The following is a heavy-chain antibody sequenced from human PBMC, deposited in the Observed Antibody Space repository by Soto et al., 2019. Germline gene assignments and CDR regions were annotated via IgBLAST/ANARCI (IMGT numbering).Heavy chain of an antibody. D-gene: IGHD2-15*01. V-gene: IGHV4-31*03. CDR2: IYKTGTT. CDR1: GGSISSGGHY. J-gene: IGHJ4*02. CDR3: AGIVMKVAAMFDY. Sequence: SETLSLTCTVSGGSISSGGHYWSWIRQHPGKGLEWIAYIYKTGTTYYNPSLRSRASISMDMSKNQFSLTLSSVTAADTAVYYCAGIVMKVAAMFDYWGRGSLVTVS.